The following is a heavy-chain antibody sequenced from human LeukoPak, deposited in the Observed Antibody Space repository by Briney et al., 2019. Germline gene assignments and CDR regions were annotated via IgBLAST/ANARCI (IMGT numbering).Heavy chain of an antibody. V-gene: IGHV3-48*03. D-gene: IGHD5-18*01. CDR1: GFTFSAYE. J-gene: IGHJ4*02. Sequence: PGGSLRLSCAASGFTFSAYEMNWVRQAPGKGLEWVSYISGSGSTIYYADSVKGRFTISRDNAKNSLYLQMNSLRAEDTAVYHCARIRTGEDAAMVVWGQGTLVTVSS. CDR3: ARIRTGEDAAMVV. CDR2: ISGSGSTI.